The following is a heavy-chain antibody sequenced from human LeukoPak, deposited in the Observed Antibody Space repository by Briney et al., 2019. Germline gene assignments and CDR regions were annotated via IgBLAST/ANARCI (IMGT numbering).Heavy chain of an antibody. Sequence: GRSLRLSCAASGFSLNTYAMHWVRQAPGQGLAWVAFISHDGSSENYADSVQGRFTISRDNSKNTLYLQMNSLRAEDTAVYYCARGGYSSSWYSGYYGMDVWGQGTTVTVSS. V-gene: IGHV3-30-3*01. D-gene: IGHD6-13*01. J-gene: IGHJ6*02. CDR1: GFSLNTYA. CDR2: ISHDGSSE. CDR3: ARGGYSSSWYSGYYGMDV.